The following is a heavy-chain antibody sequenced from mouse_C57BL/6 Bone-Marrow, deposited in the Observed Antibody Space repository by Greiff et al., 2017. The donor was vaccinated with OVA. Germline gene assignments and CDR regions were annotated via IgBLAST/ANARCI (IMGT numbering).Heavy chain of an antibody. V-gene: IGHV1-81*01. D-gene: IGHD1-1*01. Sequence: QVQLQQSGAELARPGASVKLSCKASGYTFTSYGISWVKQRTGQGLEWIGEIYPRSGNTYYNEKFKGKAQLTAEKSSSTAYMELRSLTSEDSACYYCARSGAYYGNSYRGFDYWGQGTTLTVSS. CDR1: GYTFTSYG. J-gene: IGHJ2*01. CDR3: ARSGAYYGNSYRGFDY. CDR2: IYPRSGNT.